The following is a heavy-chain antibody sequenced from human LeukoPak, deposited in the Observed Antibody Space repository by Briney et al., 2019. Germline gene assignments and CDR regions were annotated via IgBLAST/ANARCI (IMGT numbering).Heavy chain of an antibody. CDR2: IYYSGST. Sequence: PSETLSLTCAVSGGSISSYYWSWVRQPAGKGLEWIGYIYYSGSTNYNPSLKSRVTISVDRSKNQFSLNLSSVTAADTAVYYCARQGARRNWFDPWGQGTLVTVSS. D-gene: IGHD6-6*01. V-gene: IGHV4-59*08. CDR3: ARQGARRNWFDP. CDR1: GGSISSYY. J-gene: IGHJ5*02.